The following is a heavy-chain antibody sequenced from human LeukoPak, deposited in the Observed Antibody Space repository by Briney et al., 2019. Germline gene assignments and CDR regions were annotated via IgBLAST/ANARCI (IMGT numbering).Heavy chain of an antibody. CDR3: GREDWRLDYYYYMDV. D-gene: IGHD6-25*01. CDR1: GGSISSYY. Sequence: SETLSLTCTVSGGSISSYYWSWIRQPPGKGLEWIGYIYYSGSTNYNPSLKSRVTISVDTSKNQFSLKLSPVTGADTAVYYCGREDWRLDYYYYMDVWGKGTTVTVSS. J-gene: IGHJ6*03. V-gene: IGHV4-4*08. CDR2: IYYSGST.